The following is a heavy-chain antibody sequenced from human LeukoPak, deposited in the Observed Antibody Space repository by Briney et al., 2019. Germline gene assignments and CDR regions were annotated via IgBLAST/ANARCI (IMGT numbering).Heavy chain of an antibody. D-gene: IGHD2-15*01. CDR1: GGSITGYH. Sequence: SETLSLTCTVSGGSITGYHWSWIRQPPGKGLEWIGYIYYSGTTNYNPSLKSRVTISADTSKNQFSLKLSSVTAADTAVYYCARGYCSGGNCYPNWFDPWGQGTLVTVSS. CDR3: ARGYCSGGNCYPNWFDP. J-gene: IGHJ5*02. V-gene: IGHV4-59*01. CDR2: IYYSGTT.